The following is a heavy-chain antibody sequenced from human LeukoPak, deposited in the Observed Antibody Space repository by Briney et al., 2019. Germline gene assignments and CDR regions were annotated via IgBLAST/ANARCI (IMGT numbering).Heavy chain of an antibody. CDR1: GFTFSSYA. J-gene: IGHJ4*02. V-gene: IGHV3-30-3*01. CDR2: ISYDGSNK. Sequence: PGGSPRLSCAASGFTFSSYAMHWVRQAPGKGLEWVAVISYDGSNKYYADSVKGRFTISRDNSKNTLYLQMNSLRAEDTAVYYCASGKVVGIPTFNYWGQGTLVTVSS. D-gene: IGHD2-15*01. CDR3: ASGKVVGIPTFNY.